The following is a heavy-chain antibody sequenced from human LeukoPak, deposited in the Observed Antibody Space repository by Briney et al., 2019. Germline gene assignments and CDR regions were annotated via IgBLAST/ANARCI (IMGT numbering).Heavy chain of an antibody. CDR1: GYTFTDYY. J-gene: IGHJ4*02. D-gene: IGHD4-23*01. V-gene: IGHV1-69-2*01. CDR3: KTAGRYGGSYFDY. Sequence: ASVKVSCKVSGYTFTDYYMHWVQQAPGKGLEWMGLVDPEDGETIYAEKFQGRVTITADTSTDTAYMELSRLRSEDTAVYSIKTAGRYGGSYFDYGGKGTRVTVSS. CDR2: VDPEDGET.